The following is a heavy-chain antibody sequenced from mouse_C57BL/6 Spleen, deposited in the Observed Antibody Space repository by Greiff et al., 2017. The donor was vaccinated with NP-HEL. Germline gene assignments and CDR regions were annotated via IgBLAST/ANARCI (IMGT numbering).Heavy chain of an antibody. Sequence: VKVVESGPELVKPGASVKISCKASGYAFSSSWLNWVKQRPGKGLEWLGRIYPGDGDTNYNGKFKGKATLTADKSSSTAYMQLSSLTSEDSAVYFCARLTTVVADYWGQGTTLTVSS. D-gene: IGHD1-1*01. CDR1: GYAFSSSW. J-gene: IGHJ2*01. CDR2: IYPGDGDT. V-gene: IGHV1-82*01. CDR3: ARLTTVVADY.